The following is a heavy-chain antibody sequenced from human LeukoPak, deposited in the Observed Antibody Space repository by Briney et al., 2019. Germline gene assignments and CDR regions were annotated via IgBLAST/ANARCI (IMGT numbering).Heavy chain of an antibody. V-gene: IGHV3-13*01. J-gene: IGHJ5*01. CDR3: ARDLSAGYSSNWYDY. CDR1: GFTFSSYD. D-gene: IGHD6-13*01. CDR2: IGTAGDT. Sequence: GGSLRLSCAASGFTFSSYDMHRVRQATGKGLEWVSAIGTAGDTYYPGSVKGRFTISRENAKNSLYLQMNSLRAEDTAVYYCARDLSAGYSSNWYDYWGQGTLVTVSS.